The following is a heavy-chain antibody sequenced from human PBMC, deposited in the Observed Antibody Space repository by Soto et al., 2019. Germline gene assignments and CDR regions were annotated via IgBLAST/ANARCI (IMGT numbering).Heavy chain of an antibody. J-gene: IGHJ3*02. D-gene: IGHD3-22*01. CDR1: GFTFSSYS. Sequence: GGSLRLSCAASGFTFSSYSMNWVRQAPGKGLEWVSSISSSSSYIYYADSVKGRFTISRDNAKNSLYLQMNSLRAEDTAVYYCAREDGNYYDSSGYNAFDIWGQGTMVT. V-gene: IGHV3-21*01. CDR3: AREDGNYYDSSGYNAFDI. CDR2: ISSSSSYI.